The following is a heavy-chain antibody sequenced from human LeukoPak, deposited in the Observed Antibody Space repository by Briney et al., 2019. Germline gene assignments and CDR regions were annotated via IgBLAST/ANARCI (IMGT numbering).Heavy chain of an antibody. D-gene: IGHD3-9*01. CDR3: ARWGYFDWLTLTYYYYGMDV. CDR1: GGSFSGYY. V-gene: IGHV4-34*01. J-gene: IGHJ6*04. Sequence: NPWETLSLTCVAYGGSFSGYYWTWIRQPPGKGLEWIGKINQDGTTNYNPSLKSRVTISVDTSKNQFSLKLSSVTAADTAVYYCARWGYFDWLTLTYYYYGMDVWGKGTTVTVSS. CDR2: INQDGTT.